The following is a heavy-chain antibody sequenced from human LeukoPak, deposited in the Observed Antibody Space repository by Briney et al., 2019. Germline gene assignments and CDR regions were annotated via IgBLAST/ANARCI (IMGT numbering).Heavy chain of an antibody. J-gene: IGHJ4*02. V-gene: IGHV4-59*01. Sequence: SETLSLTCAVSGGSIISYYWSWLRQPPGKGLEWIGYIYYSGTTNYNPSLKSRVTISVDRSKNQFSLKLSSVTAADTAVYYCARGPGAKYFDFWGQGTLVTVSS. CDR2: IYYSGTT. D-gene: IGHD2-2*01. CDR3: ARGPGAKYFDF. CDR1: GGSIISYY.